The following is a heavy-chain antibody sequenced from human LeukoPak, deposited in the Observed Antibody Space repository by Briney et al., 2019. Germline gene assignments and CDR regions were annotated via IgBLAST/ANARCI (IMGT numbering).Heavy chain of an antibody. CDR1: GGSFSGYY. CDR2: IYYSGST. Sequence: SETLSLTCAVYGGSFSGYYWGWIRQPPGKGLEWIGSIYYSGSTYYNPSLKSRVTISVDTSKNQFSLKLSSVTAADTAVYYCASGQGSSWYGWFDPWGQGTLVTVSS. D-gene: IGHD6-13*01. CDR3: ASGQGSSWYGWFDP. J-gene: IGHJ5*02. V-gene: IGHV4-34*01.